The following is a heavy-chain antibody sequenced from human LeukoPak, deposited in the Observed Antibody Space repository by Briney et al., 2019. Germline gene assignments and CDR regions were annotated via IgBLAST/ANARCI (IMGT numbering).Heavy chain of an antibody. D-gene: IGHD3-3*01. CDR2: IYYSGST. CDR1: GGSISSYY. Sequence: SETLSLTCTVSGGSISSYYWSWIRQPPGKGLEWIGYIYYSGSTNYNPSLKSRITISVDTSKNQFSLKLSSVTAADTAVYYCAATYYDFWSGYRNYMDVWGKGTTVTVSS. J-gene: IGHJ6*03. CDR3: AATYYDFWSGYRNYMDV. V-gene: IGHV4-59*12.